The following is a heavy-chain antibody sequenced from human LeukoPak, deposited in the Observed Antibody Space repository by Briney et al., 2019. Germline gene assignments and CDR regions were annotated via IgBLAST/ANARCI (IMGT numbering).Heavy chain of an antibody. Sequence: GGFLSLCCAAAGFTLSNHWMTWVRQVPGRGPEWVANVSRDGSETYYLDSVKGRFTISKDNAKNSLYLQMHSLRAEDTALYHCARNNGMDVWGQGTTVIVSS. V-gene: IGHV3-7*03. CDR1: GFTLSNHW. CDR2: VSRDGSET. J-gene: IGHJ6*02. CDR3: ARNNGMDV.